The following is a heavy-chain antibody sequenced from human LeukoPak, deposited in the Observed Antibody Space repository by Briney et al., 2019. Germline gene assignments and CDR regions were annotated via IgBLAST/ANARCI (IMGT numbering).Heavy chain of an antibody. D-gene: IGHD2-2*02. V-gene: IGHV5-51*01. CDR1: GYSFPNYW. CDR3: ARGPYAYTLSATLGSYNWFDP. Sequence: GESLKISCKGSGYSFPNYWIGWVRQMPGKGLEWMGIIYPGDSHTRYSPSFQDQVTISVDKSISTAYLQWSSLKASDTAMYYRARGPYAYTLSATLGSYNWFDPWGQGSLVTVSS. CDR2: IYPGDSHT. J-gene: IGHJ5*02.